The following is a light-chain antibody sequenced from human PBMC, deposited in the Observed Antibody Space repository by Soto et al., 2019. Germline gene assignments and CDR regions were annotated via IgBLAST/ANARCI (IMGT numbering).Light chain of an antibody. CDR1: QNIHNH. J-gene: IGKJ1*01. CDR3: QQYNGYSTWT. V-gene: IGKV3-15*01. Sequence: EKLMSQSPATLSVSPGERVTLSCRASQNIHNHMSWFLQKPGQTPRLLIYDAIIRAADVPARFSGSWSGTEFTLTINSLQSEDFAVYYCQQYNGYSTWTFGQGTKVEI. CDR2: DAI.